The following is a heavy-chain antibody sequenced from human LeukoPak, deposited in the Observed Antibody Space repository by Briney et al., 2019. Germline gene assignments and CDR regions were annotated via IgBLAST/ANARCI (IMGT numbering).Heavy chain of an antibody. V-gene: IGHV3-48*02. Sequence: PGGSLRLSCAASGFTFTSYTMTWVRQAPGKGLEWVSYISSSSSAIYYADSVRGRITISRDNAENSLYLQMNSLRDEATAVYYCARVISDWFYFDYWGQGTLVIVSS. CDR1: GFTFTSYT. CDR3: ARVISDWFYFDY. J-gene: IGHJ4*02. CDR2: ISSSSSAI. D-gene: IGHD3-9*01.